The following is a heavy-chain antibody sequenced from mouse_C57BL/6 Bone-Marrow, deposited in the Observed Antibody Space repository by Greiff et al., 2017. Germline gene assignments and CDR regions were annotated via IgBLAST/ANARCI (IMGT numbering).Heavy chain of an antibody. V-gene: IGHV2-5*01. CDR3: AKETLSCYGGSPFAY. Sequence: VQLQQSGPGLVLPSPCLSISCKASGFSFTSYGVHWVRQSPGQGLEWLGVIWRGGSTDYNGACMSRLSITKDNSKSKVCCKMNSLQADDTAIYYCAKETLSCYGGSPFAYWGQGTLVTVSA. CDR1: GFSFTSYG. J-gene: IGHJ3*01. D-gene: IGHD1-1*01. CDR2: IWRGGST.